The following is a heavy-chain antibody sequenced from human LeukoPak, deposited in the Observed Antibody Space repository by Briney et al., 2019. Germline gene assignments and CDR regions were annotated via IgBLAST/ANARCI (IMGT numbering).Heavy chain of an antibody. CDR3: AREYYYDSSGYNDAFDI. Sequence: GGSLRLSCAASGFTFDDYGMSWVRQAPGKGLEWVSGINWNGGSTGYADSVKGRFTISRDNAKNSLYLQMNSLRAEDTALYHCAREYYYDSSGYNDAFDIWGQGTMVTVSS. J-gene: IGHJ3*02. D-gene: IGHD3-22*01. CDR2: INWNGGST. V-gene: IGHV3-20*01. CDR1: GFTFDDYG.